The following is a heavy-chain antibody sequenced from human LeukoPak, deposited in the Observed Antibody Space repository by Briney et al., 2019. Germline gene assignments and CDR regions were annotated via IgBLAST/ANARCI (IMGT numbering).Heavy chain of an antibody. CDR1: GFTFSDYY. J-gene: IGHJ4*02. CDR3: AKDAPLAARSDY. CDR2: ISSSGSII. D-gene: IGHD6-6*01. V-gene: IGHV3-11*01. Sequence: PGGSLRLSCAASGFTFSDYYMIWIRQAPGKGLEWVSYISSSGSIIYYADSVKGRFTISRDNSRNTLYLQMNSLRAEDTAVYYCAKDAPLAARSDYWGQGTLVTVSS.